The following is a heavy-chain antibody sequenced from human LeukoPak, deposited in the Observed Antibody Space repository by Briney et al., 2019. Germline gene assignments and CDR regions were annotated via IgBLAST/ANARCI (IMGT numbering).Heavy chain of an antibody. CDR2: IYHTGST. D-gene: IGHD7-27*01. J-gene: IGHJ4*02. Sequence: SETLSLTCTVSGGSVSDYYWSWIRQSPRKGLEWIGYIYHTGSTSYSPSLKSRVTISADTSQNQFSLKLSSVTAADTAVYYCASRKLGNDYWGQGTLVTVSS. CDR1: GGSVSDYY. CDR3: ASRKLGNDY. V-gene: IGHV4-59*02.